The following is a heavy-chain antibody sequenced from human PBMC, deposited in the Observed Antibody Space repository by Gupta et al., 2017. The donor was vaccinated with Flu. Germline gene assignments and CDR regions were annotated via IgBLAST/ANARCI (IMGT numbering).Heavy chain of an antibody. CDR3: TRGTPDYDSNSSHDY. J-gene: IGHJ4*02. Sequence: EVQLVESGGGLVQPGRSLRLSCTASGFTFGDYAMSWFRQAPGKGLEWVGFIRSKAYGGTTEYAASVKGRFTISRDDSKSIAYLQMNSLKTEDTAVYYCTRGTPDYDSNSSHDYWGQGTLVTVSS. V-gene: IGHV3-49*03. CDR1: GFTFGDYA. CDR2: IRSKAYGGTT. D-gene: IGHD3-22*01.